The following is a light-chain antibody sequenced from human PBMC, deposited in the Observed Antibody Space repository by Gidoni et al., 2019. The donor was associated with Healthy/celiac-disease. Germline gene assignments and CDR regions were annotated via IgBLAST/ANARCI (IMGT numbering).Light chain of an antibody. CDR2: KAS. Sequence: DIQMTKSPSTLSASVGDRVTITCRASQSISSWLAWYQQKPGKAPKLLIYKASSLESGDPSRFSGGGSGTEFTLTISSLQPDDFATYYCQQYNSYSRTFGQGTKVEIK. J-gene: IGKJ1*01. CDR3: QQYNSYSRT. CDR1: QSISSW. V-gene: IGKV1-5*03.